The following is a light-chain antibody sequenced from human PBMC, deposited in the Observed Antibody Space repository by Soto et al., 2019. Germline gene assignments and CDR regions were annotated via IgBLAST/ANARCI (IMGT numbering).Light chain of an antibody. J-gene: IGLJ2*01. V-gene: IGLV2-14*01. Sequence: QSALTQPASVSGSPGQSITISCTGTSSDVGGYNYVSWYQQHPGKAPPLMIYEVSNRPSGVSNRFSGSKSGNTASLTISGLQAEDEADYYCSSYTSSSTVVFGGGTQLTVL. CDR1: SSDVGGYNY. CDR2: EVS. CDR3: SSYTSSSTVV.